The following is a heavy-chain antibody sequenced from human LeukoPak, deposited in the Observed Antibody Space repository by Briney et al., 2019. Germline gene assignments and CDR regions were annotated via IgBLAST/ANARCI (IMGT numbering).Heavy chain of an antibody. CDR2: IIPIFGTA. J-gene: IGHJ3*02. CDR1: GGTFSSYA. Sequence: SVKVSCKASGGTFSSYAISWVRQAPGQGLEWMGGIIPIFGTANYAQKFQGRVTITTDESTSTAYMELSSLRSEDTAVYYCARGMDGDFDAFDIWGQGTMVTVSS. D-gene: IGHD4-17*01. CDR3: ARGMDGDFDAFDI. V-gene: IGHV1-69*05.